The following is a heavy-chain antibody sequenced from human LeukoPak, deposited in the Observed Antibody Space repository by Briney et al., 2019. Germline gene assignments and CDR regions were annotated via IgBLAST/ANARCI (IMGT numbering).Heavy chain of an antibody. CDR1: GFTCDDYG. J-gene: IGHJ4*02. D-gene: IGHD3-9*01. Sequence: PGGSLRLSCAASGFTCDDYGMGWVRQAPGKGLVWVSGVKWNGGSTGYADSVKGRFTISRANAKNSLYLQMNSLRAEDTALYYCARALHDIFTGYYPNYFDYWGQGTLVTVSS. CDR2: VKWNGGST. CDR3: ARALHDIFTGYYPNYFDY. V-gene: IGHV3-20*04.